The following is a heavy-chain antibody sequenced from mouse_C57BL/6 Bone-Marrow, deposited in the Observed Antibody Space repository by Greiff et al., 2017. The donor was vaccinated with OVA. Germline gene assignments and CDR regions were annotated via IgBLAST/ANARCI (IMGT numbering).Heavy chain of an antibody. Sequence: EVKLMESGGDLVKPGGSLKLSCAASGFTFSSYGMSWVRQTPDKRLEWVATISSGGSYTYYPDSVKGRFTISRDNAKNTLYLQMGSLKSEDTAMYYCARHGYDGYYVAWFAYWGQGTLVTVSA. CDR2: ISSGGSYT. D-gene: IGHD2-3*01. CDR1: GFTFSSYG. CDR3: ARHGYDGYYVAWFAY. V-gene: IGHV5-6*01. J-gene: IGHJ3*01.